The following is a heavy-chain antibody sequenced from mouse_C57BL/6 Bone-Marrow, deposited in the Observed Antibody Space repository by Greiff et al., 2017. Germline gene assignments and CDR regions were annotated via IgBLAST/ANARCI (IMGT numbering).Heavy chain of an antibody. J-gene: IGHJ2*01. V-gene: IGHV1-26*01. CDR2: INPNNGGT. CDR1: GYTFTDYY. Sequence: VVKPGASVKISCKASGYTFTDYYMNLVKQSHGKSLEWIGDINPNNGGTSYNQKFKGKATLTVDKSSSTAYMELRSLTSEDSAVYYCAREDSSGPFDYWGQGTTLTVSS. CDR3: AREDSSGPFDY. D-gene: IGHD3-2*02.